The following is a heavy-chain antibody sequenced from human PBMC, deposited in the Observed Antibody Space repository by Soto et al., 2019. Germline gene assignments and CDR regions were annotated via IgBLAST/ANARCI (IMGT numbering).Heavy chain of an antibody. Sequence: SETLSLTCSVSGGSISSSSYSWGWIRQPPGKGLEWIGNIYYSGTTYDNPSLKSRATISVDTSKSQFSLRLSSVTAADTAVYYCVRSYYDARGYLFFDYWGPGTLVTVSS. V-gene: IGHV4-39*01. J-gene: IGHJ4*02. D-gene: IGHD3-22*01. CDR3: VRSYYDARGYLFFDY. CDR1: GGSISSSSYS. CDR2: IYYSGTT.